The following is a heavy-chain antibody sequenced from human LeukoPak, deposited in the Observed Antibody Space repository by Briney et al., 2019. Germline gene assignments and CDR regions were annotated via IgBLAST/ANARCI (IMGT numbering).Heavy chain of an antibody. J-gene: IGHJ5*02. CDR1: GFTFSNYA. V-gene: IGHV3-23*01. CDR3: AKDVRRCNGACT. CDR2: ISATGGDT. D-gene: IGHD2-8*01. Sequence: PGGSLRLSCAASGFTFSNYAMSWVRQAPGKGLEWVSGISATGGDTYYADSVKGRFTISRDNSRNTVSLQMNSLRVDDTATYYCAKDVRRCNGACTWGQGTLVTVSS.